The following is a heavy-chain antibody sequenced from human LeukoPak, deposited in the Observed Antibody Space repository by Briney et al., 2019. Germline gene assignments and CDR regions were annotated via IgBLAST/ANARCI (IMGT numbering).Heavy chain of an antibody. D-gene: IGHD3-3*01. CDR2: IIPIFGTA. J-gene: IGHJ6*03. CDR1: GGTLSSYA. CDR3: AREDYTLPSNYYYYMDV. Sequence: SVKVSCKASGGTLSSYAISWVRQAPGQGLEWMGGIIPIFGTANYAQKFQGRVTITTDESTSTAYMELSSLRSEDTAVYYCAREDYTLPSNYYYYMDVWGKGTTVTVSS. V-gene: IGHV1-69*05.